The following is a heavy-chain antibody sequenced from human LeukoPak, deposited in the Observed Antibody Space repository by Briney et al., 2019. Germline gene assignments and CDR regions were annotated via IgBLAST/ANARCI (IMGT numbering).Heavy chain of an antibody. V-gene: IGHV1-8*01. D-gene: IGHD6-13*01. Sequence: KXSCXXXGYTXXXYDIXWVRQAPGQGLEWMGWMNPNSGNTGYAQKFQGRVTMTRNTSISTAYMELSSLRSEDTAVYYCARGGYSSSWYDYYYGMDVWGQGTTVTVSS. CDR3: ARGGYSSSWYDYYYGMDV. CDR1: GYTXXXYD. CDR2: MNPNSGNT. J-gene: IGHJ6*02.